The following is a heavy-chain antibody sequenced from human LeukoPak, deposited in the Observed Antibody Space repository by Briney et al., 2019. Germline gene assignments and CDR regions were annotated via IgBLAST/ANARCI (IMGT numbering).Heavy chain of an antibody. CDR2: ISAYNGNT. V-gene: IGHV1-18*01. CDR1: GYTFTSYG. J-gene: IGHJ4*02. D-gene: IGHD1-26*01. CDR3: ARDGRAVGATVANFDY. Sequence: ASVKVSCKASGYTFTSYGISWVQQAPGQGLEWMGWISAYNGNTNYAQKLQGRVTMTTDTSTSTAYMELRSLRSDDTAVYYCARDGRAVGATVANFDYWGQGTLVTVSS.